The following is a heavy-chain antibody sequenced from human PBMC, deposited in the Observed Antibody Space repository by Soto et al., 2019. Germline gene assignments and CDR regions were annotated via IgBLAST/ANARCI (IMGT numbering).Heavy chain of an antibody. J-gene: IGHJ4*02. CDR2: IIPILGIA. Sequence: QVQLVQSGAEVKKPGSSVKVSCKASGGTFSSYTISWVRQAPGQGLEWMGRIIPILGIANYAQKFQGRVTIYADKSTSTAYMELSSLRSEDTAVYYWARDCSSTSRPRPGYWGQGTLVTVSS. CDR3: ARDCSSTSRPRPGY. D-gene: IGHD2-2*01. V-gene: IGHV1-69*08. CDR1: GGTFSSYT.